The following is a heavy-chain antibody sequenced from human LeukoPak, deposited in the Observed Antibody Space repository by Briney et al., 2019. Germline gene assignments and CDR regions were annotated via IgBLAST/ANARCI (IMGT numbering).Heavy chain of an antibody. CDR2: IYHSGST. V-gene: IGHV4-38-2*02. Sequence: SETLSLTCTVSGYSISSGYYWGWIRQPPGKGLEWIGSIYHSGSTYYNPSLKSRVTISVDTSKNQFSLKLSFVTAADTAVYYCARELTLNYDILTGYYYFDYWGQGTLVTVSS. D-gene: IGHD3-9*01. CDR1: GYSISSGYY. J-gene: IGHJ4*02. CDR3: ARELTLNYDILTGYYYFDY.